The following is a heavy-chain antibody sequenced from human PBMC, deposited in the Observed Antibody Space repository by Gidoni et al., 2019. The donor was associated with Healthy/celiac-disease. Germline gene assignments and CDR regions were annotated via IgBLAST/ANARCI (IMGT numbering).Heavy chain of an antibody. CDR2: IYHSGST. D-gene: IGHD3-16*01. CDR1: GYSISSGYS. J-gene: IGHJ4*02. V-gene: IGHV4-38-2*02. Sequence: QVQLQESGPGLVKPSETLSLTCAVSGYSISSGYSWGWIRQPPGTGLEWIGSIYHSGSTYYNPSLKSRGTISVDTSKNQFSLKLSSVTAADTAVYYCARDLLFTTLGWGQGTLVTVSS. CDR3: ARDLLFTTLG.